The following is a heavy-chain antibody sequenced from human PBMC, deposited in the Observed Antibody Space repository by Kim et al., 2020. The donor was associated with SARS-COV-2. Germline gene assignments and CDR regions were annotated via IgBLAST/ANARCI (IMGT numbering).Heavy chain of an antibody. V-gene: IGHV3-74*01. CDR3: ARDLDWKLYDY. J-gene: IGHJ4*02. D-gene: IGHD3-3*01. Sequence: YADSVRGRFPISRDNVKNTLYLQMNSLRAEDTGVYYCARDLDWKLYDYWGQGTLVTVSS.